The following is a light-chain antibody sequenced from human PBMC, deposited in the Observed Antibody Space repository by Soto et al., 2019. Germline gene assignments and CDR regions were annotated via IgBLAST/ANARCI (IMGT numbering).Light chain of an antibody. CDR3: QQYGSSPRFT. J-gene: IGKJ3*01. V-gene: IGKV3-20*01. CDR1: QSVSSSY. Sequence: EIVLTQSPGTLSLSPGERATLSCRASQSVSSSYLAWYQQKPGQAPRLLIYGASSRATGIPDRFSGSGSGIDFTLTISRLEPEDFAVYYCQQYGSSPRFTFGPVTNVYIK. CDR2: GAS.